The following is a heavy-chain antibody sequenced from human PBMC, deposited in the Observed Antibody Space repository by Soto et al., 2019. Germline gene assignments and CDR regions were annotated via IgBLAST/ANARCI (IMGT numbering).Heavy chain of an antibody. J-gene: IGHJ6*02. CDR2: INHSGST. CDR1: GGCFSGYY. D-gene: IGHD3-3*01. Sequence: SETLSLTCAVYGGCFSGYYWCWIRQPPGKGLEWIGEINHSGSTNYNPSLKSRVTISVDTSKNQFSLKLSSVTAADTAVYYCARGRLSPFAFWSGYSDAPYYYYGMDVWGQGTTVTVSS. CDR3: ARGRLSPFAFWSGYSDAPYYYYGMDV. V-gene: IGHV4-34*01.